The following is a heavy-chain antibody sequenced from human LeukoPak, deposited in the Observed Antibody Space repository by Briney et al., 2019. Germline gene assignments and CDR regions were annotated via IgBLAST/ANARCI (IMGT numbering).Heavy chain of an antibody. CDR2: INHSGST. V-gene: IGHV4-34*01. CDR3: ARGRSLLSRYDY. Sequence: SETLSLTCAVYGGSFSGYYWSWIRQPPGKGLEWIGEINHSGSTNYNPSLKSRVTISVDTSKNQFSLKLSSVTAAGTAVYYCARGRSLLSRYDYWGQGTLVTVSS. J-gene: IGHJ4*02. D-gene: IGHD3-10*01. CDR1: GGSFSGYY.